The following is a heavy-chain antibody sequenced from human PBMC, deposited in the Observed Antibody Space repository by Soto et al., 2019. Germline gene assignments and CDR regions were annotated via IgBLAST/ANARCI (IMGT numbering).Heavy chain of an antibody. D-gene: IGHD2-8*01. CDR1: GFTFSSYG. CDR3: AKDCTEANNWFDP. CDR2: ISYDGSNK. J-gene: IGHJ5*02. V-gene: IGHV3-30*18. Sequence: GGSLRLSCAASGFTFSSYGMHWVRQAPGKGLEWVAVISYDGSNKYYADSVKGRFTISRDNSKNTLYLQMNSLRAEDTAVYYCAKDCTEANNWFDPWGQGTLVTVSS.